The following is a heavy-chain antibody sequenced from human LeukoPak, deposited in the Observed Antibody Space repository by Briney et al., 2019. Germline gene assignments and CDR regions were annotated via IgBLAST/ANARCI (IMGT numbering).Heavy chain of an antibody. V-gene: IGHV3-30*18. Sequence: GRSLRLSCAASGFTFSSYGMHWVRQAPGKGLEWVALISYDGGNKYYADSVKGRFTISRDNSKNTLYLQMNSLRAEDTAVYYCAKGSGYDTDFDYWGQGTLVTVSS. CDR3: AKGSGYDTDFDY. J-gene: IGHJ4*02. CDR2: ISYDGGNK. D-gene: IGHD3-9*01. CDR1: GFTFSSYG.